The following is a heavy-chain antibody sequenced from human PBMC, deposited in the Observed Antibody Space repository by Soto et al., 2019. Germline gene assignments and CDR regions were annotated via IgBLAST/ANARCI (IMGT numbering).Heavy chain of an antibody. D-gene: IGHD3-22*01. CDR2: IRRDGGAE. CDR3: ARDATYRDSSFYYEVFDI. V-gene: IGHV3-7*05. CDR1: GFTFSYYW. J-gene: IGHJ3*02. Sequence: DVQLMESGGCLVQPGGSLRLSCAASGFTFSYYWMTWVRQAPGKGLEWVANIRRDGGAEHYVDSVKGRFSVSRANATESLYLQMNRLRIADTAVYYCARDATYRDSSFYYEVFDIWGQGTVVTVSS.